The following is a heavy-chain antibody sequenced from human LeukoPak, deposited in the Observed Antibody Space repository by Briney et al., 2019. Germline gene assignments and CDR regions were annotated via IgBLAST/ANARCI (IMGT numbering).Heavy chain of an antibody. V-gene: IGHV5-10-1*01. CDR2: IDPSDSYT. CDR3: ASGLGYCSSTSCRMFDY. D-gene: IGHD2-2*01. CDR1: GYSFTSYW. J-gene: IGHJ4*02. Sequence: GESLKISCKGSGYSFTSYWISWVRQMPGKGLEWMGRIDPSDSYTNYSPSFQGHVTISADKSISTAYLQWSSLKVSDTAMYYCASGLGYCSSTSCRMFDYWGQGTLVTVSS.